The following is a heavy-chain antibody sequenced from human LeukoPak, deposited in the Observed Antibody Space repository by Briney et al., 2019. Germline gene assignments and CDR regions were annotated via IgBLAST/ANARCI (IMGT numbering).Heavy chain of an antibody. CDR1: GFIFNKYA. CDR3: ARARYFGSGTYHDY. V-gene: IGHV3-23*01. J-gene: IGHJ4*02. D-gene: IGHD3-10*01. Sequence: GGSLRLSCAASGFIFNKYAMSWVRQAPGKGLEWVSALSASGGTTYYADSVKGRFTISRDNSENTLYLHLNSLRAEDTAVYYCARARYFGSGTYHDYWGQGTLVTVSS. CDR2: LSASGGTT.